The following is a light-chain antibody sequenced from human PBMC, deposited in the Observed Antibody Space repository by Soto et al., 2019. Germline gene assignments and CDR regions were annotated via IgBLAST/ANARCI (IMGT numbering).Light chain of an antibody. Sequence: QSVLTPPPSVSGGPGQRVTISCTGSSSNIGAGYDVHWYQQLPGTAPKLLIYGNSNRPSGVPDRFSGSKSGTSASLAITGLQAEDEADYYCQSYDSSLSGVVFGGGTKLTVL. V-gene: IGLV1-40*01. CDR2: GNS. CDR3: QSYDSSLSGVV. CDR1: SSNIGAGYD. J-gene: IGLJ2*01.